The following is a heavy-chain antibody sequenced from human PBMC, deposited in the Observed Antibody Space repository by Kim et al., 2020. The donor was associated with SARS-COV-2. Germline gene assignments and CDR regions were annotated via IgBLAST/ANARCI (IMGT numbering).Heavy chain of an antibody. D-gene: IGHD5-12*01. V-gene: IGHV3-48*03. CDR1: GFTFSSYE. CDR2: ISSSGSTI. CDR3: ARTGSGYSGYDFSWALASNAFDI. J-gene: IGHJ3*02. Sequence: GGSLRLSCAASGFTFSSYEMNWVRQAPGKGLEWVSYISSSGSTIYYADSVKGRFTISRDNAKNSLYLQMNSLRAEDMAVYYCARTGSGYSGYDFSWALASNAFDIWGQGTMVTVSS.